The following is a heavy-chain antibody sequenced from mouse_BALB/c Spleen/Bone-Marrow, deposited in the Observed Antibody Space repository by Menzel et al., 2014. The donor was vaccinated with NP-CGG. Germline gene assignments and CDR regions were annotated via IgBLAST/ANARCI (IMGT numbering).Heavy chain of an antibody. CDR2: INPGSGGT. Sequence: VKLMESGAELVRPGTSVKVSCKASGYAFTNYLIGWVKQRPGQGLEWIGVINPGSGGTNYNEKFKGKATLTADKSSSTAYMQLSSLTSDDSAVYFCARGGDYGFMDYWGQGTSVTVSS. V-gene: IGHV1-54*01. D-gene: IGHD1-2*01. J-gene: IGHJ4*01. CDR1: GYAFTNYL. CDR3: ARGGDYGFMDY.